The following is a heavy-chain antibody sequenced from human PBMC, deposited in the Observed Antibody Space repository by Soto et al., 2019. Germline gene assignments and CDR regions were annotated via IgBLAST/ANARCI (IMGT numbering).Heavy chain of an antibody. V-gene: IGHV4-39*01. CDR2: IYYSGST. CDR1: GGSISSSSYY. Sequence: QLQLQESGPGLVKPSEDLSLTCTVSGGSISSSSYYWCWIRQPPGKGLEWIGSIYYSGSTYYNPSLKSRGTITGDTSKTQFSMKLSSGTAADTAVYYCASGVGSWFNYYYYGMDGRCQGTTVTVS. CDR3: ASGVGSWFNYYYYGMDG. D-gene: IGHD6-13*01. J-gene: IGHJ6*02.